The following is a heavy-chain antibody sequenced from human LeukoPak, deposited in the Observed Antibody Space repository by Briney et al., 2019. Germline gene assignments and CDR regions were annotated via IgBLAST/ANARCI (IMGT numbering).Heavy chain of an antibody. CDR2: TDSTGAYT. V-gene: IGHV3-23*01. CDR3: AKGSAAGRPYYFDY. CDR1: GFIFSNYA. Sequence: GGSLRLSCAASGFIFSNYAMSWVRQAPGKGLEWVSATDSTGAYTWYADSVKGRFTISKDSSKTILYLQMNSLRAEDAAVYFCAKGSAAGRPYYFDYWGQGTLVTVSS. D-gene: IGHD6-25*01. J-gene: IGHJ4*02.